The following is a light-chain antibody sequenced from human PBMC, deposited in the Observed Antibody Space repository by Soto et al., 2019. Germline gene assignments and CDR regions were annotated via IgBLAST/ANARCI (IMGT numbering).Light chain of an antibody. Sequence: EIVVTQSPATLSLSPGERAAPSCRASQSVGSSLAWYQQKPGQAPRLLIYDASNRATGIPARFSGTGSGTDFTLTISSLEAEDFAVYYCQQRSRWPLLWTFGGGTKVEIK. CDR1: QSVGSS. J-gene: IGKJ4*01. CDR2: DAS. V-gene: IGKV3-11*01. CDR3: QQRSRWPLLWT.